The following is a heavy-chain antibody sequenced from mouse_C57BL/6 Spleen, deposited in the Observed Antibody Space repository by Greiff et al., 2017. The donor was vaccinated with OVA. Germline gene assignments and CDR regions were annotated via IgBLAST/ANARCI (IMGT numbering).Heavy chain of an antibody. CDR3: TYDYNWYFDV. V-gene: IGHV14-4*01. CDR1: GFNIKDDY. J-gene: IGHJ1*03. Sequence: VQLQQSGAELVRPGASVKLSCTASGFNIKDDYMHWVKQRPEQGLEWIGWIDPENGDTEYASKFQGKATITADTSSNTAYLQLSSLTSEDTAVYYCTYDYNWYFDVWGTGTTVTVSS. CDR2: IDPENGDT. D-gene: IGHD2-4*01.